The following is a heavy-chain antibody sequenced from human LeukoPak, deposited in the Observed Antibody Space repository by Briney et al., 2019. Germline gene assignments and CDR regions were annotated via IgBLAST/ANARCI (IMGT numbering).Heavy chain of an antibody. CDR2: ISGSGGST. J-gene: IGHJ4*02. Sequence: GGSLRLSCAASGFTFSSYAMSWVRQAPGKGLEWVSAISGSGGSTYYADSVKGRLTISRDNSKNTLYLQMNSLRAEDTAVYYCAKPRDGYNYFDYWGQGTLVTVSS. CDR3: AKPRDGYNYFDY. D-gene: IGHD5-24*01. CDR1: GFTFSSYA. V-gene: IGHV3-23*01.